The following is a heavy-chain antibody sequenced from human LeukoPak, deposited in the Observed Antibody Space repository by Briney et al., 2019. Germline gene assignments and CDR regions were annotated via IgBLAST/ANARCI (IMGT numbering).Heavy chain of an antibody. CDR1: GFTLSNYA. D-gene: IGHD4-17*01. CDR2: ISTSGGTT. Sequence: PGGSLRLSCSASGFTLSNYAMHWVRQAPGKGLEYVSAISTSGGTTYYADSVKGRFTISRDNSKNTLYLQTSSLRAEDTAVYYCVKDLGYGDGLWASPFDYWGQGTLVTVSS. V-gene: IGHV3-64D*06. CDR3: VKDLGYGDGLWASPFDY. J-gene: IGHJ4*02.